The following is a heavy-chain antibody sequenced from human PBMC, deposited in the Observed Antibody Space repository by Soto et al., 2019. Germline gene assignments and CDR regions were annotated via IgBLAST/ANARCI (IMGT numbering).Heavy chain of an antibody. Sequence: QVQLQESGPGLVKPSETLSLTCTVSGDSISSSYWNWIRQAPGKGLEWIGYIDDTGSTNYNPSLKSRVTLLVDPSNNQYSLKLSSVTAADTAVYYCARGVLECLLSDSYYYYMDVWGKGTTVTVSS. CDR1: GDSISSSY. V-gene: IGHV4-59*01. CDR2: IDDTGST. CDR3: ARGVLECLLSDSYYYYMDV. J-gene: IGHJ6*03. D-gene: IGHD3-3*01.